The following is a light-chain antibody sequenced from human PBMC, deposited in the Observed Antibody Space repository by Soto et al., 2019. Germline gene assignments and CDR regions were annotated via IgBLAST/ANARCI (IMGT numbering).Light chain of an antibody. J-gene: IGKJ1*01. CDR3: MQGTQSTWT. Sequence: DIVLTQTPLSSPVTLGQPASISCRSSQSLVHSDGNTYLSWFHHRPGQPPRLLIYRVSDRFSGVPDRFSGSGAGKDFTLTISRVEAEDVGFYYCMQGTQSTWTFGQGTKVEIK. CDR2: RVS. CDR1: QSLVHSDGNTY. V-gene: IGKV2-24*01.